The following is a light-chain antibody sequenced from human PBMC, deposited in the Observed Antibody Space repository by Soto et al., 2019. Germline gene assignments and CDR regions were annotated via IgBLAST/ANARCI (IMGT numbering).Light chain of an antibody. CDR1: SSNIGSNS. J-gene: IGLJ3*02. Sequence: QAVVIQPPSVSGTPEQRVIISCSGSSSNIGSNSANWYQQLPGTAPGLLIYGDNKRPSRVPDRFSGSKSGTSASLAISGLQSGDEADYYCAAWDERLKGWMFGGGTKVTVL. CDR2: GDN. CDR3: AAWDERLKGWM. V-gene: IGLV1-44*01.